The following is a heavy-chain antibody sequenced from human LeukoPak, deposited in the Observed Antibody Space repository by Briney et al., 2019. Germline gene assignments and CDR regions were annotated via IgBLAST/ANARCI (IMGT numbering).Heavy chain of an antibody. Sequence: GGSLRLSCVASGFTFSRYAMSWVRQAPGKGLDWVSAILGTGASTYYADSVKGRFTVSRDNSKNTLYLQMNSLRAGDTAVYYCANPWDYYGDYASEGLWGRGTLVTVSS. CDR2: ILGTGAST. CDR1: GFTFSRYA. V-gene: IGHV3-23*01. CDR3: ANPWDYYGDYASEGL. J-gene: IGHJ2*01. D-gene: IGHD4-17*01.